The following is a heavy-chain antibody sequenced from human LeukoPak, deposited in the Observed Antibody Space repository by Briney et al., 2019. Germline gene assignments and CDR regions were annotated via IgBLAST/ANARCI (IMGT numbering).Heavy chain of an antibody. D-gene: IGHD5-18*01. CDR3: AKDREVDTSMGRFDAFDM. Sequence: PGGFLRLSCAASEFTFTSYAMSWVRQAPGKGLEWVSVISGSGSRTYYAESVKGRFTISRDNSKNILYLQMNSLRAEDTALYYCAKDREVDTSMGRFDAFDMWGQGTMVIVSS. J-gene: IGHJ3*02. CDR2: ISGSGSRT. V-gene: IGHV3-23*01. CDR1: EFTFTSYA.